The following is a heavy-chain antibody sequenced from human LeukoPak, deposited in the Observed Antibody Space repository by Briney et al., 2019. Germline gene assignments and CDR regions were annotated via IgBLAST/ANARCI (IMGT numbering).Heavy chain of an antibody. J-gene: IGHJ5*02. CDR1: GYSISSGYY. Sequence: SETLSLTCTVSGYSISSGYYWGWIRQPPGKGLEWIGSIYHSGGTYYNPSLKSRVTISVDTSKNQFSLKLSSVTAADTAVYYCAREAASGFWSGYYKGYWFDPWGQGTLVTVSS. CDR2: IYHSGGT. D-gene: IGHD3-3*01. V-gene: IGHV4-38-2*02. CDR3: AREAASGFWSGYYKGYWFDP.